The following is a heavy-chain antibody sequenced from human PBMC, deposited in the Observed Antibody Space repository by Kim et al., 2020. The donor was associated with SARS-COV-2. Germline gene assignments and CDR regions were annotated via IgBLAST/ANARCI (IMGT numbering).Heavy chain of an antibody. D-gene: IGHD6-19*01. J-gene: IGHJ3*02. V-gene: IGHV3-23*01. CDR3: AKESREQWLVLVAGDAFDI. CDR2: ISGSGGST. Sequence: GGSLRLSCAASGFTFSSYAMSWVRQAPGKGLEWVSAISGSGGSTYYADSVKGRFTISRDNSKNTLYLQMNSLRAEDTAVYYCAKESREQWLVLVAGDAFDIWGQGTMVTVSS. CDR1: GFTFSSYA.